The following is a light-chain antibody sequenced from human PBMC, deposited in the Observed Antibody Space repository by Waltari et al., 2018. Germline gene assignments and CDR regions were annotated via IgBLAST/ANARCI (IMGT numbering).Light chain of an antibody. V-gene: IGKV3-11*01. Sequence: EIVLTQSPATLSLSPGERAALSCRASQSVSSYLAWYQQKPGQAPRLLIDDAFNRATGIPARFSGSGSGTDFTLTITGLEPEDSAVYYCQHRSSWPLTFGGGTKVEI. CDR1: QSVSSY. J-gene: IGKJ4*02. CDR2: DAF. CDR3: QHRSSWPLT.